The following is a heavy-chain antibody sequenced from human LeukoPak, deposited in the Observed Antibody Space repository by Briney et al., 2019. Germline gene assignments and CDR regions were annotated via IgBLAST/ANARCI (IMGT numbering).Heavy chain of an antibody. Sequence: PGGSLRLSCAASGFTFSSYAMSWIRQAPGKGLEWVSAISGSGGSTYYADSVKGRFTISRDNSKNTLYLQMNSLRAEDTAVYYCAKARLWFGELDYWGQGTLVTVSS. CDR3: AKARLWFGELDY. CDR1: GFTFSSYA. CDR2: ISGSGGST. V-gene: IGHV3-23*01. D-gene: IGHD3-10*01. J-gene: IGHJ4*02.